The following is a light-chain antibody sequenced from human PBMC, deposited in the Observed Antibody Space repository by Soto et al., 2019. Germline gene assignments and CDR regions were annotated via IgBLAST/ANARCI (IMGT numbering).Light chain of an antibody. Sequence: EIVLTQSPGTLSLSPGERATLSCRASQSVSSNYLAWYQQKRGQAPRLLIYGASIRAAGIPTRFSGSGSGTDFTLTISRLEPEDFAVYYCQQYDTSPRAFGQGTKVEI. J-gene: IGKJ1*01. CDR1: QSVSSNY. CDR3: QQYDTSPRA. CDR2: GAS. V-gene: IGKV3-20*01.